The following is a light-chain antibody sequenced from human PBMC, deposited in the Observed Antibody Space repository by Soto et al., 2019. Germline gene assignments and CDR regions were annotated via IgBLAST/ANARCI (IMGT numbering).Light chain of an antibody. CDR2: GAS. V-gene: IGKV3-20*01. CDR3: QQYGSSPPVT. Sequence: IVLAQSPGTLSLSPGERATLSWRASQSVSSSYLAWYQQKPGQAPRLLIYGASSRATGIPDRFSGSGSGTDFTLTISRLEPEDFPVYYCQQYGSSPPVTFGQGTKVDIK. J-gene: IGKJ1*01. CDR1: QSVSSSY.